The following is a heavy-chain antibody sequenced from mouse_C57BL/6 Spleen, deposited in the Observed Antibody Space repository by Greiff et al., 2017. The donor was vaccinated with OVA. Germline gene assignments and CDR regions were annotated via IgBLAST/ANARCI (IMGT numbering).Heavy chain of an antibody. CDR1: GFSLTSYG. CDR3: ARHGDYDDWYFDV. J-gene: IGHJ1*03. V-gene: IGHV2-6-1*01. D-gene: IGHD2-4*01. CDR2: IWSDGST. Sequence: VKVVESGPGLVAPSQSLSITCTVSGFSLTSYGVHWVRQPPGTGLEWLVVIWSDGSTTYNSALKSRLSISKDNSKSQVFLKMNSLQTDDTAMYYCARHGDYDDWYFDVWGTGTTVTVSS.